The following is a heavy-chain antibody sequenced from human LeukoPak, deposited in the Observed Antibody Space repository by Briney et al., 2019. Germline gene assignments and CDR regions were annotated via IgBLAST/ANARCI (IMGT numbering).Heavy chain of an antibody. CDR2: INHSGST. CDR3: ARRPGELLWFGELSWFDP. V-gene: IGHV4-34*01. Sequence: SETLSLTCVVYGGSFSGYYWSWLRQPPGKGLEWIGEINHSGSTDYNPSLKSRVTISVDTSKNQFSLRLSSVTAADTAVYYCARRPGELLWFGELSWFDPWGQGTLVTVSS. D-gene: IGHD3-10*01. J-gene: IGHJ5*02. CDR1: GGSFSGYY.